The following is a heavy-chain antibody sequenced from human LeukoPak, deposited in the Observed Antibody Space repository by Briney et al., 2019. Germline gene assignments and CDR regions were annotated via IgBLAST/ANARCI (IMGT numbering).Heavy chain of an antibody. Sequence: PGGSLRLSCSASGFTFSSYAMHWVRQAPGKGLEYVSAISSNGGSTYYADSVKGRFTISRDNSKNTLYLQMSSLRAEDTAVYYCVKDLEYPSEARQLVPVGEDYWGQGTLDTVSS. CDR3: VKDLEYPSEARQLVPVGEDY. CDR2: ISSNGGST. V-gene: IGHV3-64D*06. CDR1: GFTFSSYA. J-gene: IGHJ4*02. D-gene: IGHD6-13*01.